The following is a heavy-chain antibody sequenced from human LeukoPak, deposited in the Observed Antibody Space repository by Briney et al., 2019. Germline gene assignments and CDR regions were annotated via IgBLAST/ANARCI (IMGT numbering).Heavy chain of an antibody. J-gene: IGHJ6*03. CDR2: IYTSGST. Sequence: SETLSLTYTVSGGPIRIGSYYWSWIRQPAGKGLEWIGRIYTSGSTNYNPSLKSRVTISVDTSKNQFSLKLSSVTAADTAVYYCASWGYYYYYMDVWGKGTTVTVSS. CDR3: ASWGYYYYYMDV. CDR1: GGPIRIGSYY. V-gene: IGHV4-61*02. D-gene: IGHD3-16*01.